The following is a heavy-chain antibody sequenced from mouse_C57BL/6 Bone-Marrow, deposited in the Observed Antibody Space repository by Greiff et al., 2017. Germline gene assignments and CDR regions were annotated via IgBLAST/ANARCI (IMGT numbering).Heavy chain of an antibody. V-gene: IGHV1-9*01. J-gene: IGHJ3*01. CDR1: GYTFTGYG. CDR2: ILPGSGST. D-gene: IGHD2-3*01. Sequence: VQRVASGAELMKPGASVKLSCKATGYTFTGYGIEWVKQRPGHGLEWIGVILPGSGSTNYTEKFKGKATFTADTSYNTAYMQLSSLTTETSAIYSFACVRCLLPLAYWGQGTLVTVSA. CDR3: ACVRCLLPLAY.